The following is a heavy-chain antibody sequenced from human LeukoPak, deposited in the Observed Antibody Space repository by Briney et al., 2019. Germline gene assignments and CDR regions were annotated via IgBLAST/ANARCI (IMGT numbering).Heavy chain of an antibody. V-gene: IGHV4-30-2*01. J-gene: IGHJ2*01. D-gene: IGHD6-19*01. Sequence: PSETLSLTCTVSGGSISSGGYYWSWIRQPPGKGLEWIGYIYHSGSTYYNPSLKSRVTISVDTSKNQFSLKLSSVTAADTAVYYCARDLDVAGPHLGYFDLWGRGTLVTVSS. CDR2: IYHSGST. CDR3: ARDLDVAGPHLGYFDL. CDR1: GGSISSGGYY.